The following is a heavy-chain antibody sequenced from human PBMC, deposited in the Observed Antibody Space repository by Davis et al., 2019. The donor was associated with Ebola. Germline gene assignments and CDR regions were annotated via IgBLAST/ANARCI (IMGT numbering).Heavy chain of an antibody. J-gene: IGHJ4*02. D-gene: IGHD5-18*01. CDR1: GGSISSSPYY. Sequence: SETLSLTCTVSGGSISSSPYYWGWIRQPPGKGLEWIGSTSKSGTTYYSPSLRRRVTISVDTSKNQFSLKLSSVTAADTAVYYCARHDGYSYGSYYFDYWGQGTLVTVSS. V-gene: IGHV4-39*01. CDR3: ARHDGYSYGSYYFDY. CDR2: TSKSGTT.